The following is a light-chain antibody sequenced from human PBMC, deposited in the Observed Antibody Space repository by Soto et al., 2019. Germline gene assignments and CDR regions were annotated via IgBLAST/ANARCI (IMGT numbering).Light chain of an antibody. J-gene: IGLJ1*01. CDR2: SSN. V-gene: IGLV1-47*02. Sequence: QSVLTQPPSASGTPGQRAISSCSRSSSNIGSNHVYWYQQFPGTAPRLLIYSSNQRPSGVPDRFSGSKSGTSASLAISGLRSEDEADYYCAAWDDSLSGFYVFGTGTKLTVL. CDR1: SSNIGSNH. CDR3: AAWDDSLSGFYV.